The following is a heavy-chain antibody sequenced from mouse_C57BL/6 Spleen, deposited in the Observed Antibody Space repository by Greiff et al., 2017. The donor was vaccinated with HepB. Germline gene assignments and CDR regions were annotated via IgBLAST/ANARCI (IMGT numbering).Heavy chain of an antibody. CDR2: IDPSDSYT. V-gene: IGHV1-69*01. CDR1: GYTFTSYW. D-gene: IGHD1-1*01. Sequence: QVQLQQPGAELVMPGASVKLSCKASGYTFTSYWMHWVKQRPGQGLEWIGEIDPSDSYTNYNQKVKGKSTLTVDKSSSTAYMQLSSLTSEDSAVYYCARNYYYGSSYLYYFDYWGQGTTLTVSS. CDR3: ARNYYYGSSYLYYFDY. J-gene: IGHJ2*01.